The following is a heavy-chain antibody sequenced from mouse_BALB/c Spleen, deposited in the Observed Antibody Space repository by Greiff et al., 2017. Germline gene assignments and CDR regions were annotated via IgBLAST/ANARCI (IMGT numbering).Heavy chain of an antibody. CDR1: GFTFSSFG. CDR3: ARSLYDGYYVGY. V-gene: IGHV5-17*02. D-gene: IGHD2-3*01. J-gene: IGHJ2*01. Sequence: EVKLMESGGGLVQPGGSRKLSCAASGFTFSSFGMHWVRQAPEKGLEWVAYISSGSSTIYYADTVKGRFTISRDNPKNTLFLQMTSLRSEDTAMYYCARSLYDGYYVGYWGQGTTLTVSS. CDR2: ISSGSSTI.